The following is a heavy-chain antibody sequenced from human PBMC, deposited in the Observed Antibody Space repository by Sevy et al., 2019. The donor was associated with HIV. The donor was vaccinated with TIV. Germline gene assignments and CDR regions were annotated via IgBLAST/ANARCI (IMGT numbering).Heavy chain of an antibody. V-gene: IGHV1-8*01. D-gene: IGHD3-10*01. Sequence: ASVKVSCKASGYTFTSYDINWVRQATGQGLEWMGWMNPNSGNTGYAQKFQGRVTMTRNTSISTAYMELSSLRSEDTAVYYSARGTLLWFGELLRRNWFDPWGQGTLVTVSS. CDR1: GYTFTSYD. J-gene: IGHJ5*02. CDR3: ARGTLLWFGELLRRNWFDP. CDR2: MNPNSGNT.